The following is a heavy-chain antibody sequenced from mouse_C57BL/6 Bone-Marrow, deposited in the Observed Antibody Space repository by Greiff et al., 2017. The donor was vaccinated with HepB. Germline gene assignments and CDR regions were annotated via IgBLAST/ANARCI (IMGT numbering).Heavy chain of an antibody. D-gene: IGHD1-1*01. CDR2: FHPYNDDT. V-gene: IGHV1-47*01. Sequence: QVQLQQSGAELVKPGASVKMSCKASGYTFTTYPIEWMKQNHGKSLEWIGNFHPYNDDTKYNEKFKGKATLTVEKSSSTVYLELSRLTSDDSAVYYCAIISTTVVATRDCYAMDYWGQGTSVTVSS. CDR1: GYTFTTYP. J-gene: IGHJ4*01. CDR3: AIISTTVVATRDCYAMDY.